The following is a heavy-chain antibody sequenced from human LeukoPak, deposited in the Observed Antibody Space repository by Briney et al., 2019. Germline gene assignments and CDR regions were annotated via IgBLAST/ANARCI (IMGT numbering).Heavy chain of an antibody. CDR3: ARALTIAAAGPVFDY. V-gene: IGHV4-39*07. Sequence: SETLSLTCTVSGGSISSSSYYWGWIRQPPGKGLEWIGSIYYSGSTYYNPSLKSRVTISVDTSNNKFSLKLSSVTAADTAVYYCARALTIAAAGPVFDYWGQGTLVTVSS. CDR1: GGSISSSSYY. CDR2: IYYSGST. D-gene: IGHD6-13*01. J-gene: IGHJ4*02.